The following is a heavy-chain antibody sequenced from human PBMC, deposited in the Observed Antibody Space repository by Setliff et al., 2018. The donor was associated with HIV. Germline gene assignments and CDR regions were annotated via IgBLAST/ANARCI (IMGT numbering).Heavy chain of an antibody. CDR3: ATSPAAVTPRYFDF. CDR1: GFTFSSYA. Sequence: PGGSLRLSCAASGFTFSSYAMSWVRQAPGKGLEWVAALSGGGVSTYSADSVKGRFTISRDNSKNTLYLQLTSLRAEDTAVYYCATSPAAVTPRYFDFWGQGTLVTVSS. V-gene: IGHV3-23*01. D-gene: IGHD4-17*01. J-gene: IGHJ4*02. CDR2: LSGGGVST.